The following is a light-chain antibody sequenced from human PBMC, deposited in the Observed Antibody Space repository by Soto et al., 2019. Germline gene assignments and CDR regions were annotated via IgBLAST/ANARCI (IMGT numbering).Light chain of an antibody. CDR3: QQRSNWPLT. Sequence: EIVLTQSPVTLSLSPGERATPSCRASQSVSSYLAWYQHKPGQAPRLLIYDASSRATGIPDRFSGSGSGTDFTLAISSLEPEDFAVYYCQQRSNWPLTFGGGTKVDIK. J-gene: IGKJ4*01. CDR2: DAS. CDR1: QSVSSY. V-gene: IGKV3-11*01.